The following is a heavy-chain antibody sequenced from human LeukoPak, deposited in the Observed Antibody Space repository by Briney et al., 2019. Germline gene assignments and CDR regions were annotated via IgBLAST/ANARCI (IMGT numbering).Heavy chain of an antibody. CDR1: GFTFINAW. V-gene: IGHV3-15*01. CDR2: IKSKTDGGTT. D-gene: IGHD5-24*01. Sequence: GGSLRLSCAASGFTFINAWMSWVRQAPGKGLEWVGRIKSKTDGGTTDYAAPVKGRFTISRDDSKNTLYLQMNSLKTEDTAVYYCTTEDGTWNNYFDYWGQGTLVTVSS. CDR3: TTEDGTWNNYFDY. J-gene: IGHJ4*02.